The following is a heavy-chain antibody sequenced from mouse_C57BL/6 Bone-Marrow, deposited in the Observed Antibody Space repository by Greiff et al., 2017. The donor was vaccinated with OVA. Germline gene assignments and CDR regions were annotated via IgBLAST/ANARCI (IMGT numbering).Heavy chain of an antibody. Sequence: EVQRVESGGGLVKPGGSLKLSCAASGFTFSSYTMSWVRQTPEKRLEWVATISGGGGNTYYPDSVKGRFTISRDNAKNTLYLQMSSLRSEDTALYYCARPYYYGSPWFAYWGQGTLVTVSA. D-gene: IGHD1-1*01. J-gene: IGHJ3*01. CDR2: ISGGGGNT. V-gene: IGHV5-9*01. CDR1: GFTFSSYT. CDR3: ARPYYYGSPWFAY.